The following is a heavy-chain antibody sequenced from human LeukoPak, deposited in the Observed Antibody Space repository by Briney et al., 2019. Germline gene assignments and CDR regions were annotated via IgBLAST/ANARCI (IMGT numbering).Heavy chain of an antibody. V-gene: IGHV4-30-4*08. CDR2: IYYSGST. J-gene: IGHJ4*02. D-gene: IGHD4-11*01. CDR3: AREDGSSNYVIDY. CDR1: GGSISSSSYY. Sequence: SETLSLTCTVSGGSISSSSYYWGWIRQPPGKGLEWIGYIYYSGSTYYNPSLKSRVTISVDPSKNQFSLKLTSVTAADTAVYYCAREDGSSNYVIDYWGQGTLVTVSS.